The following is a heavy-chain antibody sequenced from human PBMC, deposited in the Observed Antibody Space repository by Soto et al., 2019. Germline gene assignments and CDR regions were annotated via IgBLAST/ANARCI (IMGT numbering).Heavy chain of an antibody. V-gene: IGHV1-69*01. D-gene: IGHD3-22*01. Sequence: QVQLVQSGAEVKKPGSSVKVSCKASGGTFSSYAISWVRQAPGQGLEWMGGIIPIFGTANYAQKFQGRVTITADESTSTAYMELSSLRSEDTAVYYCARSYYDSSGYSGSYWYFDLWGRGTLVTVSS. J-gene: IGHJ2*01. CDR2: IIPIFGTA. CDR1: GGTFSSYA. CDR3: ARSYYDSSGYSGSYWYFDL.